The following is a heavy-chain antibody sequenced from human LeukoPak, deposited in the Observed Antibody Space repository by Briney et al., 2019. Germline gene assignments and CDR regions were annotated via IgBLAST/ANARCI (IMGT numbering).Heavy chain of an antibody. CDR1: GGSVSSGSYY. D-gene: IGHD5-18*01. Sequence: SETLSLTCTVSGGSVSSGSYYWSWIRQPPGKGLEWIGYIYYSGSTNYNPSLKSRVTISVDTSKNQFSLKLSSVTAADTAVYYCASYGYATTDYSDYWGQGTLVTVSS. J-gene: IGHJ4*02. V-gene: IGHV4-61*01. CDR2: IYYSGST. CDR3: ASYGYATTDYSDY.